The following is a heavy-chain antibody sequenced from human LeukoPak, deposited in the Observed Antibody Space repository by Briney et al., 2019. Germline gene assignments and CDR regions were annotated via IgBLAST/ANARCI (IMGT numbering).Heavy chain of an antibody. J-gene: IGHJ2*01. V-gene: IGHV4-59*01. CDR2: IYYSGST. CDR1: GGSISSYY. D-gene: IGHD5-24*01. CDR3: ARDFGGSDGYTGYWYFDL. Sequence: SETLSLTCTVSGGSISSYYWSWIRQPPGKGLEWIGYIYYSGSTIYNPSLKSRVTISVDTSKNQFSLKLSSVTAADTAVYYCARDFGGSDGYTGYWYFDLWGRGTLVTVSS.